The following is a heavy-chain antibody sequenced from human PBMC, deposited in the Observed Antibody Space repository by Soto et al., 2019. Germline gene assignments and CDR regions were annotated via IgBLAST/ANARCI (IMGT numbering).Heavy chain of an antibody. CDR1: GFTFSSYG. D-gene: IGHD6-13*01. Sequence: GSLRLSCAASGFTFSSYGMHWVRQAPGKGLEWVAVISYDGSNKYYADSVKGRFTISRDNSKNTLYLQMSSPRAEDTAVYYCATEPSSWYRSGAFDIWGQGTMVTVSS. V-gene: IGHV3-30*03. J-gene: IGHJ3*02. CDR2: ISYDGSNK. CDR3: ATEPSSWYRSGAFDI.